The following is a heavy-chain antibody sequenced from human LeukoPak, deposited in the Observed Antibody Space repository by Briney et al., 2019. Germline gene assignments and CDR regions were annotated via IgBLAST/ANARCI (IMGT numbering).Heavy chain of an antibody. Sequence: SETLSLTCTVSGASISSYYWSWIRQPPGKGLEWIGYIYYSGSTNYNPSLKSRVTISVDTSKNQFSLKLSSVTAADTAVYYCARDATVADDAFDIWGQGTMVTVSS. D-gene: IGHD4-23*01. V-gene: IGHV4-59*01. J-gene: IGHJ3*02. CDR3: ARDATVADDAFDI. CDR2: IYYSGST. CDR1: GASISSYY.